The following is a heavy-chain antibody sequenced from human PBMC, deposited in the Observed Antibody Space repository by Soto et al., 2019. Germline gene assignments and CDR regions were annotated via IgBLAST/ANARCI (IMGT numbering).Heavy chain of an antibody. D-gene: IGHD3-22*01. CDR2: INPSGGST. Sequence: GASVKVSCKASGYTFTSYYMHWVRQAPGQGLEWMGIINPSGGSTSYAQKFQGRVTMTRDTSTSTVYMELSSLRSEDTAVYYCARDPNYYDSSRYYPYFDYWGQATLVSVSS. CDR3: ARDPNYYDSSRYYPYFDY. V-gene: IGHV1-46*01. CDR1: GYTFTSYY. J-gene: IGHJ4*02.